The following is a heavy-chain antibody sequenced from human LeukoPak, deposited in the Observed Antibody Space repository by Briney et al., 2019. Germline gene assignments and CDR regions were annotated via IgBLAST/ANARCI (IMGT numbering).Heavy chain of an antibody. J-gene: IGHJ6*02. V-gene: IGHV3-7*01. D-gene: IGHD1-26*01. CDR2: INEDGSEK. CDR3: ARELGSYEGGYYGMDV. Sequence: GGSLRLSCAASGFTSSTRRMSWVRQAPGKGLEWVANINEDGSEKNYVESLKGRFTISRDNAKNSLYLQMNSLRAEDTALYYCARELGSYEGGYYGMDVWGQGTTVTVSS. CDR1: GFTSSTRR.